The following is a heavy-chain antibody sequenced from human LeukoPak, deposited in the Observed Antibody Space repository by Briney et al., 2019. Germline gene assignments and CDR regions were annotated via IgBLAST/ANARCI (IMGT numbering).Heavy chain of an antibody. CDR1: GFTFSSYG. D-gene: IGHD1-26*01. CDR3: AKGKGSYHFDY. V-gene: IGHV3-30*18. Sequence: GGSLRLPCAASGFTFSSYGMHWVRQAPGKGLEWVAVISYDGSNKYYADSVKGRFTISRDNSKNTLYLQMNSLRAEDTAVYYCAKGKGSYHFDYWGQGTLVTVSS. J-gene: IGHJ4*02. CDR2: ISYDGSNK.